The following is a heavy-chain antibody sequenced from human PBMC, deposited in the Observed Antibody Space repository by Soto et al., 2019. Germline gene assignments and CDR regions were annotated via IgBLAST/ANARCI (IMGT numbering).Heavy chain of an antibody. CDR3: ARGRYGDY. D-gene: IGHD1-1*01. Sequence: VHLVQSGAEVKKPGASEKVSCKASGDTFTSYGITWVRQAPGQGLEWMGWISAHNGNTDYAQKLQGRVIVTRDTSTSTAYMELRSLISDDTAVYYCARGRYGDYWDQGALVTVSS. V-gene: IGHV1-18*01. CDR2: ISAHNGNT. J-gene: IGHJ4*02. CDR1: GDTFTSYG.